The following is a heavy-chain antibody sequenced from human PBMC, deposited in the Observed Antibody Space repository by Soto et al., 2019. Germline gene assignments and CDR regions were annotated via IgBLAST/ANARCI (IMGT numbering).Heavy chain of an antibody. CDR2: IYYSGST. CDR3: AREGVVVPAARTDAFDI. CDR1: GGSISSGDYY. J-gene: IGHJ3*02. V-gene: IGHV4-30-4*01. Sequence: SETLSLTCTVSGGSISSGDYYWSWIRQPPGKGLEWIGYIYYSGSTYYNPSLKSRVTISVDTSKNQFSLKLISVTAADTAVYYCAREGVVVPAARTDAFDIWGQGTMVTVSS. D-gene: IGHD2-2*01.